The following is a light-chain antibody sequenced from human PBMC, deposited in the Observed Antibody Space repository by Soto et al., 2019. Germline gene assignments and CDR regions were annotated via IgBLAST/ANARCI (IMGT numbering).Light chain of an antibody. CDR2: ETS. J-gene: IGKJ1*01. Sequence: DTQMTQSPSSLSASVGDRVTITCRASQNVRSYLNWYQQKPGKAPNLLIYETSTLQSGVPSRFSGDGYGTDFTLSISSLHPEDFATYYYQQTFSTPRTFGQGTKVDIK. CDR1: QNVRSY. V-gene: IGKV1-39*01. CDR3: QQTFSTPRT.